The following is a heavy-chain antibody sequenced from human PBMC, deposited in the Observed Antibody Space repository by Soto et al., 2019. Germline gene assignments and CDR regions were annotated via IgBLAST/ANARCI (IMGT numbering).Heavy chain of an antibody. CDR1: GCSISSGCYS. Sequence: SETLSLTCAFSGCSISSGCYSLSWIRQPPGKGLEWIGYIYYSGSTSYNPSLKSRVTISVDTSKNQFSLKLSSVTAADTAVYYCARLGHWFDPWGQGTLVTVSS. J-gene: IGHJ5*02. CDR2: IYYSGST. V-gene: IGHV4-30-2*03. D-gene: IGHD3-16*01. CDR3: ARLGHWFDP.